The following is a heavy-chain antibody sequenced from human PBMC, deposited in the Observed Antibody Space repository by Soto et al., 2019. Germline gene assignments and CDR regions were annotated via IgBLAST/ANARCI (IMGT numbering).Heavy chain of an antibody. V-gene: IGHV3-48*03. CDR2: ISSSGGTI. J-gene: IGHJ4*02. D-gene: IGHD1-26*01. CDR3: VRDSLYSSYHPSHNY. Sequence: PGGSLRPSGPASGFTFSTYEMNWVSQAPGKGLEWVSYISSSGGTIYYADSVKGRFTISRDNAKNSLYLQMNSLRAEDTAVYYCVRDSLYSSYHPSHNYWGQGTLVTVSS. CDR1: GFTFSTYE.